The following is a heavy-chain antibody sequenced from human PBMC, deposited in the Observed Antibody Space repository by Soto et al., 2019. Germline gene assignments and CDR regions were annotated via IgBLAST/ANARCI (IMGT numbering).Heavy chain of an antibody. D-gene: IGHD4-17*01. CDR2: IIPIFGTA. V-gene: IGHV1-69*13. J-gene: IGHJ4*02. CDR3: ARVTTYLSREYYFDY. Sequence: SVKVSCKASGGTFSSYAISWVRQAPGQGLEWMGGIIPIFGTANYAQKFQGRVTITADESTSTAYMELSSLRSEDTAVYYCARVTTYLSREYYFDYWGQGTLVTVSS. CDR1: GGTFSSYA.